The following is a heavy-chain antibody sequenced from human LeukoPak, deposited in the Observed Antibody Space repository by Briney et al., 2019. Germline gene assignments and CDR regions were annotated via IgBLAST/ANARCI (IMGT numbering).Heavy chain of an antibody. V-gene: IGHV3-30*18. CDR1: GFTFSGYG. Sequence: GGSLRLSCAASGFTFSGYGMHWVRQAPGKGPEWVAVISYDGSNKYYADSVKGRFTISRDNSKNTLYLQTNSLREEDTAVYYCAKDRPYYDFWSGYFDYWGQGTLVTVSS. D-gene: IGHD3-3*01. CDR2: ISYDGSNK. J-gene: IGHJ4*02. CDR3: AKDRPYYDFWSGYFDY.